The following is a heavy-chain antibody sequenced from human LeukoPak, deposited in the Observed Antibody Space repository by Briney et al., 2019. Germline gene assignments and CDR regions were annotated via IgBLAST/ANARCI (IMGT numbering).Heavy chain of an antibody. J-gene: IGHJ3*02. Sequence: SETLSLTCTVSGGSVSSGSYYWSWIRQPPGKGLEWIGYIYYSGSTNYNPSLKSRVTISVDTSKNQFSLKLSSVTAADTAVYYCARGKESYDFGAFDIWGQGTMVTVSS. CDR1: GGSVSSGSYY. D-gene: IGHD3/OR15-3a*01. V-gene: IGHV4-61*01. CDR3: ARGKESYDFGAFDI. CDR2: IYYSGST.